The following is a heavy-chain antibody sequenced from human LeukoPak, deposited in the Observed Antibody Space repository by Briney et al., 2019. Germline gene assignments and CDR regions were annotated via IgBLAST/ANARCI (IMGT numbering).Heavy chain of an antibody. V-gene: IGHV1-2*02. Sequence: ASVKVSCKASGYTFTGYYMHWVRQAPGQGLEWMGWINPNSGGTNYARKFQGRVTMTRDTSISTAYMELSRLRSDDTAVYYCARSTLGYCSGGSCYPGGYWGQGTLVTVSS. CDR1: GYTFTGYY. CDR3: ARSTLGYCSGGSCYPGGY. CDR2: INPNSGGT. J-gene: IGHJ4*02. D-gene: IGHD2-15*01.